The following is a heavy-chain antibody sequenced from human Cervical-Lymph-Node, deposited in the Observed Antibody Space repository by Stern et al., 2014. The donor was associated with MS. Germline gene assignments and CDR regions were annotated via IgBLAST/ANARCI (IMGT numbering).Heavy chain of an antibody. V-gene: IGHV1-69*01. J-gene: IGHJ4*02. Sequence: QVQLVQSGAEVKKPGSSVKVSCKASGGTFSIYAINWVRQAPGQGPEWMGGIIPIFGTANYAQKFQGRVTITANESTSTTYMELSSLRSEDTAVYYCARDSRHYDASYYFDSWGQGTLVTVSS. CDR2: IIPIFGTA. CDR3: ARDSRHYDASYYFDS. CDR1: GGTFSIYA. D-gene: IGHD3-16*01.